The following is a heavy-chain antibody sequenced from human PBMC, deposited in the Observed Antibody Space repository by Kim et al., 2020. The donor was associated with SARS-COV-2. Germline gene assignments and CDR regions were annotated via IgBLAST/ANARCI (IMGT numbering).Heavy chain of an antibody. CDR2: ISRGGSPT. CDR3: ASSVYSQYYGMDV. CDR1: GFTFSSYE. Sequence: GGSLRLSCAASGFTFSSYEMNWVRQAPGKGLEWISYISRGGSPTYYADSVKGRFTISRDNTKNSLYLQMNSLRAEDTAVYYCASSVYSQYYGMDVWGQGTTVTVSS. J-gene: IGHJ6*02. V-gene: IGHV3-48*03. D-gene: IGHD6-25*01.